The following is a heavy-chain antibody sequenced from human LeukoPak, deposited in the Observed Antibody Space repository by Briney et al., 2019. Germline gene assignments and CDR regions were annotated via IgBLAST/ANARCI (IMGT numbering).Heavy chain of an antibody. Sequence: SVKVSCKASGDTFSSYAISWVRQAPGQGLEWMGRIIPSLGMANYAQKFQGRVTITADKSTSTAYMDLSSLRSEDSAVYYCARDRYCSSTSCAPRGGYYYYYMDVWGKGTTVTVSS. CDR1: GDTFSSYA. D-gene: IGHD2-2*01. V-gene: IGHV1-69*04. CDR2: IIPSLGMA. CDR3: ARDRYCSSTSCAPRGGYYYYYMDV. J-gene: IGHJ6*03.